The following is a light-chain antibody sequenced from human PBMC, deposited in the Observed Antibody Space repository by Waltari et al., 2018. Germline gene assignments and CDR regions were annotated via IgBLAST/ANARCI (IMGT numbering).Light chain of an antibody. J-gene: IGLJ2*01. Sequence: QSALTQPASVSGSPGQSITISCPGTSSDVGAYNYVSWYQQHPGKAPKRMIYEVSNRPSGLSNRFSGSKSGNTASLTISGLQAEDEADYYCSSYTTSSTVVFGGGTKLTVL. CDR1: SSDVGAYNY. V-gene: IGLV2-14*01. CDR3: SSYTTSSTVV. CDR2: EVS.